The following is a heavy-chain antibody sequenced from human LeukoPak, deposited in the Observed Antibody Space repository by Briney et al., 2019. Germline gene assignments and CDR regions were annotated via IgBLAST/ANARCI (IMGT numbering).Heavy chain of an antibody. CDR1: GFTFSNYW. CDR2: IQQDGSEK. D-gene: IGHD1-26*01. CDR3: ARGFSGSYRTPIGY. Sequence: GGSLRLSCAAPGFTFSNYWMSWVRQAPGKGLEWVANIQQDGSEKYYVDSVEGRFTISRDNAKNSLYLQTNSLRAEDTAVYYCARGFSGSYRTPIGYWGQGTLVTVSS. J-gene: IGHJ4*02. V-gene: IGHV3-7*01.